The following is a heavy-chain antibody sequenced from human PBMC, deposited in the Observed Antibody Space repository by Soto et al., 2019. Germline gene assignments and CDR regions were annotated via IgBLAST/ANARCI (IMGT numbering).Heavy chain of an antibody. CDR3: ARDLSSCSSARCYSYYYGMDV. D-gene: IGHD2-2*01. CDR1: GFSFNDYV. J-gene: IGHJ6*02. CDR2: LTYDGVTE. Sequence: PGGSLRLSCVGSGFSFNDYVVHWVRQAAGKGLEWVASLTYDGVTEYYADSVKGRFTMSRDNAKNTLYLQMNSLRAEDTAVYYCARDLSSCSSARCYSYYYGMDVWGQGTTVTVSS. V-gene: IGHV3-33*05.